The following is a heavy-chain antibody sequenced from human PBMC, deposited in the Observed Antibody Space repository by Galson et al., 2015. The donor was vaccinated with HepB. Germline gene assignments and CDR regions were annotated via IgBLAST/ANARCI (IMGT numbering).Heavy chain of an antibody. CDR2: ISYDGSDK. J-gene: IGHJ4*02. Sequence: SLRLSCAASGFTFGSFAMHWVRQAPGKGLEWLAVISYDGSDKYYVDSVKGRFTISRDNFKNTLYLQMNSLSVDDTAVYYCARVPESLAMAGTWFDYWGQGTLVTVPS. CDR3: ARVPESLAMAGTWFDY. CDR1: GFTFGSFA. D-gene: IGHD6-19*01. V-gene: IGHV3-30*04.